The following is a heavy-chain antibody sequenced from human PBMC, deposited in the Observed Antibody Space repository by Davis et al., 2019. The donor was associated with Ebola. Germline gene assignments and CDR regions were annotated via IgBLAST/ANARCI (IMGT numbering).Heavy chain of an antibody. J-gene: IGHJ4*02. CDR1: GYTLTELS. CDR3: ASTYY. CDR2: FDPEDGET. Sequence: ASVKVSCKVSGYTLTELSIHWVRQAPGKGREWMGGFDPEDGETIYAQKFQDRFTMTEDKSTNTAYMELSSLRSEDTAIYYCASTYYWGQGTLVTVSS. D-gene: IGHD4-11*01. V-gene: IGHV1-24*01.